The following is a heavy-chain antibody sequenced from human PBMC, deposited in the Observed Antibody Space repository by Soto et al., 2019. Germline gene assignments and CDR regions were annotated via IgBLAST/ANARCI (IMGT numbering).Heavy chain of an antibody. D-gene: IGHD1-26*01. J-gene: IGHJ4*02. Sequence: QVQLVESGGGVVQPGRSLRLSCAASGFTFSSYAMHWVRQAPGKGLEWVAVISYVGSNKYYADSVKGRFTISRDNSKNTLYLQMNSLRAEDTAVYYCAREGAYSGSLYWGQGTLVTVSS. CDR2: ISYVGSNK. CDR3: AREGAYSGSLY. CDR1: GFTFSSYA. V-gene: IGHV3-30-3*01.